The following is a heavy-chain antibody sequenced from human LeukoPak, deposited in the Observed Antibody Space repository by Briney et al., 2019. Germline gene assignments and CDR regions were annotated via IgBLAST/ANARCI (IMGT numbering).Heavy chain of an antibody. CDR1: GGSFSGYY. CDR2: INHSGST. V-gene: IGHV4-34*01. D-gene: IGHD3-10*01. Sequence: SETLSLTCAVYGGSFSGYYWSWIRQPPGKGLEWIGEINHSGSTNYNPSLKSRVTISVDTSKNQFSLKLSSVTAADTAVYYCARATRTYYYGSGSYPFDCWGQGTLVTVSS. CDR3: ARATRTYYYGSGSYPFDC. J-gene: IGHJ4*02.